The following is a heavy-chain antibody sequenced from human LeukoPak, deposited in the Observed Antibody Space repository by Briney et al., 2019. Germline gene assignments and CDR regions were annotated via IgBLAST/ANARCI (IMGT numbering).Heavy chain of an antibody. D-gene: IGHD3-10*01. Sequence: SETLSLTCTVSGGSISSGSYYWSWIRQPAGKGLEWIGRIYTGGSTNYNPSLKSRVTISVDTSKNQFSLKLSSVTAADTAVYYCAGTEGSYYYFDYWGQGTLVTVSS. J-gene: IGHJ4*02. CDR3: AGTEGSYYYFDY. CDR1: GGSISSGSYY. CDR2: IYTGGST. V-gene: IGHV4-61*02.